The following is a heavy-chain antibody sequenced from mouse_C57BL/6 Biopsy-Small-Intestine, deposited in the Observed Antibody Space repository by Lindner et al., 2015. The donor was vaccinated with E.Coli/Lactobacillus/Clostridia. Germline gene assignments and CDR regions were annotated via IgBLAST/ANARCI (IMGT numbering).Heavy chain of an antibody. CDR1: GYTFTEYT. CDR3: ARHEEGIYYGNFYFDY. V-gene: IGHV1-62-2*01. D-gene: IGHD2-1*01. J-gene: IGHJ2*01. CDR2: FFPGSGSI. Sequence: VQLQESGAELVKPGASVKLSCKASGYTFTEYTIHWVKQRSGQGLEWIGWFFPGSGSIKYNEKFKDKATLTADKSPSTVYMELSRLTSEDSAVYFCARHEEGIYYGNFYFDYWGQGTTLTVSS.